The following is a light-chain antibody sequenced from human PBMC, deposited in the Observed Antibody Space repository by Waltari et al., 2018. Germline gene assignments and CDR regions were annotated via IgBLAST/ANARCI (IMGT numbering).Light chain of an antibody. CDR3: CSYAGSSSWV. Sequence: QSALTQPASVSASPGQSITLSCTGTSSDLGRFDLVSWLQQHPGEAPRLIIYDASKRPSGVSNRFSGSKSGTTASLTISGLQAEDEADYYCCSYAGSSSWVFGGGTKLTVL. J-gene: IGLJ3*02. CDR2: DAS. CDR1: SSDLGRFDL. V-gene: IGLV2-23*01.